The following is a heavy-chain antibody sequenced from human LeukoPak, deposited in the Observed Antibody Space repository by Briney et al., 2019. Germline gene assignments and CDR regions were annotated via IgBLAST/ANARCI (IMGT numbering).Heavy chain of an antibody. D-gene: IGHD3-22*01. Sequence: ASVKVSCKASGYTFTSYYIHWVRQAPGQGPEWMGWIKPDSGSSHYAQKFQGRVTMTRDTSSNSAYMEMRSLRSDDTAVYYCARPYDSSGYYNYYFDNWGQGTLVTVSS. V-gene: IGHV1-2*02. CDR2: IKPDSGSS. CDR1: GYTFTSYY. CDR3: ARPYDSSGYYNYYFDN. J-gene: IGHJ4*02.